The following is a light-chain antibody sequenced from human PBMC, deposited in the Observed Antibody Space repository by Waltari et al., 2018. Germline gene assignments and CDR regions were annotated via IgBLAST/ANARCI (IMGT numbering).Light chain of an antibody. J-gene: IGLJ2*01. Sequence: QSALTQPASVSGSPGQSITIPCTGFNSNVGSYNLVPWYQKHPGKAPKLLIYEGNRRPSGVSNRFSGSKSDNTASLTLSGLQAEDEADYYCCSNVGSSVFFGGGTKLTVL. V-gene: IGLV2-23*03. CDR1: NSNVGSYNL. CDR2: EGN. CDR3: CSNVGSSVF.